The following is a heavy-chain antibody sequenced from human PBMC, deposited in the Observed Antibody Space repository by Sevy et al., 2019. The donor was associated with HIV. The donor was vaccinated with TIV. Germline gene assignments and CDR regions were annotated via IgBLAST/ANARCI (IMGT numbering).Heavy chain of an antibody. Sequence: GGSLTLSCAASGFTFNFFSMHWVRHAPGKGLEWVATISFDGSNEHYADSVKGRFTISRDNSKNSLFLQMNSLRADDSAVYYCALERLSSAVAEYFHNWGQGTLVTVSS. V-gene: IGHV3-30-3*01. CDR3: ALERLSSAVAEYFHN. J-gene: IGHJ1*01. CDR2: ISFDGSNE. D-gene: IGHD1-1*01. CDR1: GFTFNFFS.